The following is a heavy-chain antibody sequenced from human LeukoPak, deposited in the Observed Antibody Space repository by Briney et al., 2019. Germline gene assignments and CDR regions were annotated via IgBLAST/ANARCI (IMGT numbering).Heavy chain of an antibody. J-gene: IGHJ6*04. CDR3: AREAIMDV. Sequence: GGSLRLSCAPSGFTFSNYAMSWVRQAPGKGLEWVSGISGSAATTYYADSVKGRFTISRDNSKNTLYLQMNSLRAEDTAVYYCAREAIMDVWGKGTTVTVSS. V-gene: IGHV3-23*01. CDR1: GFTFSNYA. CDR2: ISGSAATT.